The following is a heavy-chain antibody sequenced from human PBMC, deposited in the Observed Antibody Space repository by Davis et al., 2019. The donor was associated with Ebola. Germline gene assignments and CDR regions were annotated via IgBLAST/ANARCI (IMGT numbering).Heavy chain of an antibody. Sequence: LRLSCTVSGGSISSGGYYWSWIRQHPGKGLEWIGYIYYSGSTYYNPSLKSRVTISVDTSKNQFSLKLSSVTAADTAVYYCARRDKSSSWSTWDYFDYWGQGTLVTVSS. J-gene: IGHJ4*02. CDR3: ARRDKSSSWSTWDYFDY. D-gene: IGHD6-13*01. CDR2: IYYSGST. CDR1: GGSISSGGYY. V-gene: IGHV4-31*03.